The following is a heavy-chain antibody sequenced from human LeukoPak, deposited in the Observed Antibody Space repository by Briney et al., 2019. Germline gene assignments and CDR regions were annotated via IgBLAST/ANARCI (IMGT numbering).Heavy chain of an antibody. Sequence: ASVKVSCKASGYTFTSYDINWVRQATGQGLEWIGYMNPNTGNTGYAQKFQGRVTMTRDTSISTAHMELSSLTSEDTAVYYCAKEHGGSSWYEDAFDIWGQGTMVTVSS. J-gene: IGHJ3*02. D-gene: IGHD6-13*01. CDR3: AKEHGGSSWYEDAFDI. CDR2: MNPNTGNT. V-gene: IGHV1-8*01. CDR1: GYTFTSYD.